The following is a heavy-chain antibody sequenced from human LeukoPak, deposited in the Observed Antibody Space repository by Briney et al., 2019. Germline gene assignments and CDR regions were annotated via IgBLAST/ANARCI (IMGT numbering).Heavy chain of an antibody. Sequence: GGSLRLSCAASGFTFDDYTMHWVRQAPGKGLEWVSLISWDGGSTYYADSVKGRFTISRDNSKNSLYLQMNGLRTEDTALYYCAKDINKASSSWYGAFDYWGQGTLVTVSS. CDR1: GFTFDDYT. J-gene: IGHJ4*02. CDR3: AKDINKASSSWYGAFDY. CDR2: ISWDGGST. V-gene: IGHV3-43*01. D-gene: IGHD6-13*01.